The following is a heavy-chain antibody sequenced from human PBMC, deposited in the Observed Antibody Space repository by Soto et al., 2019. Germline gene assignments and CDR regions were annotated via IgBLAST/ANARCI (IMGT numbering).Heavy chain of an antibody. J-gene: IGHJ4*02. CDR1: GGTFSSYA. D-gene: IGHD6-13*01. CDR2: IIPIFGTA. V-gene: IGHV1-69*13. CDR3: ARLTRAIAAADFDF. Sequence: GASVKVSCKASGGTFSSYAISWVRQAPGQGLEWMGGIIPIFGTANYAQKFQGRVTITADESTSTAYMELSSLRSEATAVYYCARLTRAIAAADFDFWGQGTLVTVSS.